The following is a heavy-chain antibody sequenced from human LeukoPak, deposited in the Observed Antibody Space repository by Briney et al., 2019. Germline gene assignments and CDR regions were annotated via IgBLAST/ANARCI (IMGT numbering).Heavy chain of an antibody. D-gene: IGHD2-2*01. Sequence: KPSETLSLSCAVYGGSFSGYYWSWIRQPPGKGLEWIGEINHSGSTNYNPSLKSRVTISVDTSKNQFSLKLSSVTAADTAVYYCARPSSRSSRIVVVPAARKVGRGDAFDIWGQGTMVTVSS. CDR1: GGSFSGYY. V-gene: IGHV4-34*01. CDR3: ARPSSRSSRIVVVPAARKVGRGDAFDI. CDR2: INHSGST. J-gene: IGHJ3*02.